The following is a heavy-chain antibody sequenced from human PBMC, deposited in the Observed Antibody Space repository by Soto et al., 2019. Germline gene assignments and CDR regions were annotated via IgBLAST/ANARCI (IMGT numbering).Heavy chain of an antibody. CDR2: ISSSGSTI. CDR3: ASNYYDSSGYYQPFDY. D-gene: IGHD3-22*01. J-gene: IGHJ4*02. CDR1: GFTFSIYE. Sequence: PGGSLRLSCAASGFTFSIYEMNWVRQAPETGLEWVSYISSSGSTIYYADSVKGRFTISRDNAKNSLYLQMNSLRAEDTAVYYCASNYYDSSGYYQPFDYWGQGTLVTVSS. V-gene: IGHV3-48*03.